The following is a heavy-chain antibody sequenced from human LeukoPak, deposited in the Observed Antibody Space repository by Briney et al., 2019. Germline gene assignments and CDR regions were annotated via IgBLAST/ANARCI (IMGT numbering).Heavy chain of an antibody. CDR2: ISSSCSTI. Sequence: GGPLRLSCAASGFTFSDYYMSWLRQAPGKGLEWVSYISSSCSTISYADSVKGRFTISRDTSNNNLYLQMHSMNAQDKADYYCAKVLYDILCGHRRSRDAFDIWVQGRMLT. CDR1: GFTFSDYY. D-gene: IGHD3-9*01. CDR3: AKVLYDILCGHRRSRDAFDI. V-gene: IGHV3-11*04. J-gene: IGHJ3*02.